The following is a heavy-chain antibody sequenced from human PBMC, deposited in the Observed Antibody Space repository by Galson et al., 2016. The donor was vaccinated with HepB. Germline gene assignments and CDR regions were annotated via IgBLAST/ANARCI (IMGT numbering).Heavy chain of an antibody. CDR2: TSYVGSTE. J-gene: IGHJ4*02. V-gene: IGHV3-30*18. D-gene: IGHD3-9*01. CDR3: AKPETRPYDILTGDSHFDY. CDR1: GFTFSRSD. Sequence: SLRLSCAASGFTFSRSDMYWVRQAPGTGLEWVAVTSYVGSTEYYADSVKGLFTISRDNSKHTLYLQMNSLRAEDTAVYYCAKPETRPYDILTGDSHFDYWGQGTLVTVSS.